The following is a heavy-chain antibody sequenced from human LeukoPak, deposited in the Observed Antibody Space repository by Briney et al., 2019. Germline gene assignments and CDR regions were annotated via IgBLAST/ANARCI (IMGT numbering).Heavy chain of an antibody. Sequence: GGSLRLSCAPSGLTFSSYWMSWVRQAPGKGLEWVANINQGGSEKYYVDSVKGRFTISRDNAKNSLYLQMNSLRAEDTAVYYCARIYDNSGYYDYWGQGTLVTVSS. D-gene: IGHD3-22*01. CDR2: INQGGSEK. CDR3: ARIYDNSGYYDY. CDR1: GLTFSSYW. J-gene: IGHJ4*02. V-gene: IGHV3-7*04.